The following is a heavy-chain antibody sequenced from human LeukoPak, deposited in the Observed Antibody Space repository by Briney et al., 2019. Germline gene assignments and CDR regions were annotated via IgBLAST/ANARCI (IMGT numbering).Heavy chain of an antibody. CDR1: GFTFCSYG. V-gene: IGHV3-33*06. CDR2: IWYDGSNK. D-gene: IGHD2-2*01. Sequence: GRSLRLSCAASGFTFCSYGMHWVRQAPGKGLEWVAVIWYDGSNKYYAYSVKGRFTISRDNSKNTLYLQMNSLRAEDTAVYYCAKVAVPAAMGGYYYYMDVWGKGTTVTVSS. J-gene: IGHJ6*03. CDR3: AKVAVPAAMGGYYYYMDV.